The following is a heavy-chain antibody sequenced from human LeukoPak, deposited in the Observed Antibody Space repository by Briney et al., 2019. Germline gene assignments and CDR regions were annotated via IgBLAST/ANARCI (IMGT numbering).Heavy chain of an antibody. V-gene: IGHV4-39*01. D-gene: IGHD5-18*01. CDR2: MYYSGST. CDR3: ARHRPDADTAVSKRGYYYMDV. CDR1: GGSISTSSYY. Sequence: PSETLSLTCTVSGGSISTSSYYWGWIRQPPGKGLEWIGSMYYSGSTYYNPSLKSRVTISVDTSKNQFSLKLSSVTAADTAVYYCARHRPDADTAVSKRGYYYMDVWGKGTTVTVAS. J-gene: IGHJ6*03.